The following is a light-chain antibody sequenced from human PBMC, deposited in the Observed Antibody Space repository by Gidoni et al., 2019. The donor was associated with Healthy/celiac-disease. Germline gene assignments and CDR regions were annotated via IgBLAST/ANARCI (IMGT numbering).Light chain of an antibody. Sequence: DIQMTQSPSSLSASVGDRVTITCRASQSISSYLNWYQQKPGKAPKLLIYAASSLQSGVPSRFSGSGSGKDFTLTISSLQPEDFATYYCQQSYSTFFTFGGGTKVEIK. J-gene: IGKJ4*01. CDR1: QSISSY. CDR2: AAS. V-gene: IGKV1-39*01. CDR3: QQSYSTFFT.